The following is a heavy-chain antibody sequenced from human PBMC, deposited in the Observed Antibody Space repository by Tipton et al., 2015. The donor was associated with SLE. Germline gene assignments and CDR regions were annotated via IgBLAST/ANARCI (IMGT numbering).Heavy chain of an antibody. Sequence: TLSLTCTVSGGSISGSSYYWGWIRQPPGKGLEWVGSVSYSGSTYHNPSLKSRVTISVDTSKIHFSLRMNSVTAADTAVYYCARAPSLLRFSSRGGEGTFDIWGQGAMVIVSS. CDR1: GGSISGSSYY. V-gene: IGHV4-39*02. J-gene: IGHJ3*02. CDR2: VSYSGST. CDR3: ARAPSLLRFSSRGGEGTFDI. D-gene: IGHD3-3*01.